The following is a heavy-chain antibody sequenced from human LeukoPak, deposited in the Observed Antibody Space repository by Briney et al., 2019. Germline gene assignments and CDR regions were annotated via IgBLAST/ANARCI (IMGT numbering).Heavy chain of an antibody. D-gene: IGHD3-3*01. J-gene: IGHJ3*02. V-gene: IGHV4-59*01. Sequence: SETLSLTCTVSGGSISNYYWSWIRQPPGKGLEWIGYIYYSGTTNYNPSLKSRVTISVDTSKNQFSLKLSSVTAADTAVYYCARARREWKIDSFDMWGQGTMVTVCS. CDR2: IYYSGTT. CDR1: GGSISNYY. CDR3: ARARREWKIDSFDM.